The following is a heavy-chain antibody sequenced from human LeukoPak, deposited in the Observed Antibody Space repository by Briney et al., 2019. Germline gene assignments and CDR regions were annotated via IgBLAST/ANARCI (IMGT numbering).Heavy chain of an antibody. Sequence: GASVKVSCKASGYTSTDYYIHWVQQAPGKGLEWMGRVDPEDGERIYAQKLQGRVTMTTDTSTSTAYMELRSLRSDDTAVYYCARNTARCSATSCYFSDWDYWGQGTLVTVSS. D-gene: IGHD2-2*01. CDR1: GYTSTDYY. CDR2: VDPEDGER. CDR3: ARNTARCSATSCYFSDWDY. V-gene: IGHV1-69-2*01. J-gene: IGHJ4*02.